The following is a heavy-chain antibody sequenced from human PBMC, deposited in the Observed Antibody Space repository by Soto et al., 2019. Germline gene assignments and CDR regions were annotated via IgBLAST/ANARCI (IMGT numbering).Heavy chain of an antibody. D-gene: IGHD1-26*01. CDR3: ARGAIVGATTVDH. CDR2: IWYDGSTE. V-gene: IGHV3-33*01. Sequence: QVQLVESGGGVVQPGRSLRLSCAASGFTLSTYVMHWVRQAPGKGLEWVAVIWYDGSTEYYADSVKGRFTISRDNSKKTLYLQMNSLRAEDTAVYYCARGAIVGATTVDHWGQGTLVTVAS. CDR1: GFTLSTYV. J-gene: IGHJ4*02.